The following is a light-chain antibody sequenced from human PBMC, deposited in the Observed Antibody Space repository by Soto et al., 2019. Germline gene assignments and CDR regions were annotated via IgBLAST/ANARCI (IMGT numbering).Light chain of an antibody. CDR2: EVA. CDR1: RSDVGGFDY. J-gene: IGLJ2*01. Sequence: QSVLTQPASVSGSLGQSITISCSGTRSDVGGFDYVSWYQQRPGKAPKLLIYEVANRPSGVSYRFSASKSGNTASLTISGLQADDEADYYCSSYVSSATLIFGGGTQLTVL. CDR3: SSYVSSATLI. V-gene: IGLV2-14*01.